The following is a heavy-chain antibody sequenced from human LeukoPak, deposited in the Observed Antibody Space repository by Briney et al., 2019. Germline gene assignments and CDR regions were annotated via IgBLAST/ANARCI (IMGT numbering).Heavy chain of an antibody. Sequence: PGRSLRLSCAASGFTFSGYGMNWVRQAPGKGLEWVSYISSSGSTIYYADSVKGRFTISRDNAKNSLYLQMNSLRAEDTAVYYCAREAKYGPFFDYWGQGTLATVSS. CDR2: ISSSGSTI. D-gene: IGHD2/OR15-2a*01. CDR1: GFTFSGYG. CDR3: AREAKYGPFFDY. V-gene: IGHV3-48*04. J-gene: IGHJ4*02.